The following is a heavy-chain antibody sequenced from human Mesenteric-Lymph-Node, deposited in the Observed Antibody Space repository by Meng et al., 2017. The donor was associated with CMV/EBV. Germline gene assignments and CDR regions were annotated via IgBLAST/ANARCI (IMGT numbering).Heavy chain of an antibody. J-gene: IGHJ4*02. CDR2: IWFDGSNE. Sequence: GESLKISCAASGFTFSSYAMHWVRQAPGKGLEWVAVIWFDGSNEYYADSVKGRFTISRDISKNTLFLQMNSLRAEDTAVYYCAKDRGSYCGGDCPIDYWGQGTLVTVSS. D-gene: IGHD2-21*01. CDR1: GFTFSSYA. CDR3: AKDRGSYCGGDCPIDY. V-gene: IGHV3-33*06.